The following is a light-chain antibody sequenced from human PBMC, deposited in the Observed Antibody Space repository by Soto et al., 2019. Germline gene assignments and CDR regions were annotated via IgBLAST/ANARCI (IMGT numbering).Light chain of an antibody. Sequence: DIHMTQSPSTLSASLGDRVTITFRASQSISSWLAWYQQKPGKAPKLLIYDASSLETGVPSRFSGSGSGTDFTFTISSLQPEDIATYYCQQYDNLRWTFGQGTKVDIK. CDR2: DAS. J-gene: IGKJ1*01. CDR3: QQYDNLRWT. V-gene: IGKV1-5*01. CDR1: QSISSW.